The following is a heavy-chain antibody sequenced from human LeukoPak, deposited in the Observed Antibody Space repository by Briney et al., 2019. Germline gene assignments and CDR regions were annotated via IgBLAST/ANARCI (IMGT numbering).Heavy chain of an antibody. CDR1: GFTFSSYW. CDR3: ARDMVRGAAEIDY. J-gene: IGHJ4*02. CDR2: IKQDGSEK. V-gene: IGHV3-7*05. D-gene: IGHD3-10*01. Sequence: GGSLRLSCAASGFTFSSYWMSWVRQAPGKGMEWVGNIKQDGSEKYYVDSVKGRFTISRDNAKNSLYLQMNSLRGEDTAVYYCARDMVRGAAEIDYWGQGTLVTVSS.